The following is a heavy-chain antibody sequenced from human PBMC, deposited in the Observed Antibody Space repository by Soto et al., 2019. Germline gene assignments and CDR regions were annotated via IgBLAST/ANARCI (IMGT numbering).Heavy chain of an antibody. CDR2: INHSGST. J-gene: IGHJ3*02. CDR1: GGSFSGYY. V-gene: IGHV4-34*01. Sequence: SETLSLTCAVYGGSFSGYYWSWIRQPPGKGLEWIGEINHSGSTNYNPSLKSRVTISVDTSKNQFSLKLSSVTAADTAVYYCARAGYFHWVVVAAKPRSASDIWGQGTMVTVSS. CDR3: ARAGYFHWVVVAAKPRSASDI. D-gene: IGHD2-15*01.